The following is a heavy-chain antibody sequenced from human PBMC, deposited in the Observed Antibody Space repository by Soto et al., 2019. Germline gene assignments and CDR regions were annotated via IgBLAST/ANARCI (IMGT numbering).Heavy chain of an antibody. CDR1: ENTLTELT. D-gene: IGHD1-26*01. CDR3: AADRKIVGTIGVFDG. J-gene: IGHJ4*02. CDR2: SAPEQGEP. Sequence: ASVKVSCKVPENTLTELTIDWLRQAPGKGLEWMGHSAPEQGEPVYPQKFQGRVSMTEDPSTDTAYMELTSRRFEDTAVYFCAADRKIVGTIGVFDGLGKGTVVNGSS. V-gene: IGHV1-24*01.